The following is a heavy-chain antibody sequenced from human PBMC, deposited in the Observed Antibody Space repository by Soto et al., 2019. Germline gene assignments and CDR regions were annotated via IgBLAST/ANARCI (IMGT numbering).Heavy chain of an antibody. D-gene: IGHD6-19*01. J-gene: IGHJ4*02. CDR3: ARAVAVPADFDY. Sequence: QVQVVQSGAEEKKPGASLKVSCTASGYTFTDYAMHWVRQAPGQRLEWMGWINAGNGNTKYSQKFQGRVIITRDTSASTAYMELSSLRSEDTAVYYCARAVAVPADFDYWGQGTLVTVSS. V-gene: IGHV1-3*05. CDR2: INAGNGNT. CDR1: GYTFTDYA.